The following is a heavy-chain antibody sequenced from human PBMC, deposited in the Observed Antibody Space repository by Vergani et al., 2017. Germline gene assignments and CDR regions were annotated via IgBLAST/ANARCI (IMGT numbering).Heavy chain of an antibody. CDR1: GCSISSYY. CDR3: AGGAYSSSPFDY. V-gene: IGHV4-59*01. J-gene: IGHJ4*02. D-gene: IGHD6-6*01. Sequence: QVKLQESGPGLVTPSETLSLTCTVPGCSISSYYWSWIRQPPGKGMGWIGYIYYSGSTNYNPSLKSRVTISVDTSKNQLSLKLGSVTAADTAVYYCAGGAYSSSPFDYWGQGTLVTVSS. CDR2: IYYSGST.